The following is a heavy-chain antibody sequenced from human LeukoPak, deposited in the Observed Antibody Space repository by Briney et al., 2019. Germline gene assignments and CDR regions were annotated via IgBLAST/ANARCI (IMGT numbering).Heavy chain of an antibody. Sequence: GGSLRLSCTASGFTLRSYTMNWVRQAPGKGLEWVANIKQDGSEKHYMDSVKGRFTISRDNAKNSLYLQMNSLRAEDTAVYYCASLLRYFDWDSDYWGQGTLVTVSS. D-gene: IGHD3-9*01. CDR2: IKQDGSEK. J-gene: IGHJ4*02. CDR1: GFTLRSYT. V-gene: IGHV3-7*01. CDR3: ASLLRYFDWDSDY.